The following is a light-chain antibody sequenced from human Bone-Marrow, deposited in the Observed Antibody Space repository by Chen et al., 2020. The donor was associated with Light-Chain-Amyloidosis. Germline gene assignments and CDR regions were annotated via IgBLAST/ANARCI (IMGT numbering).Light chain of an antibody. CDR1: QSVSYSY. J-gene: IGKJ2*01. CDR2: GVS. Sequence: EIVLTQSPGTLSLSPGESATLSCRASQSVSYSYLAWYQQKPGQSPRLLIYGVSSRATGIPDRFSASGSGSGPDFTLTISRLEPEDFAVYYCQQDAASPYTFGQGTKLEIK. V-gene: IGKV3-20*01. CDR3: QQDAASPYT.